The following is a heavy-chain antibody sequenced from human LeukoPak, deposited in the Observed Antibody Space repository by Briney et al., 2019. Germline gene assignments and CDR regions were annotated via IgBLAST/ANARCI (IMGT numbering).Heavy chain of an antibody. D-gene: IGHD3-9*01. CDR3: ARDVNDILTGYSDAFDI. V-gene: IGHV3-23*01. J-gene: IGHJ3*02. Sequence: GGSLRLSCAASGFTFSSYAMSWVRQAPGKGLEWVSAISGSGGSTYYADSVKGRFTISRDNSKNTLYLQMNSLRAEDTAVYYCARDVNDILTGYSDAFDIWGQGTMVTVSS. CDR2: ISGSGGST. CDR1: GFTFSSYA.